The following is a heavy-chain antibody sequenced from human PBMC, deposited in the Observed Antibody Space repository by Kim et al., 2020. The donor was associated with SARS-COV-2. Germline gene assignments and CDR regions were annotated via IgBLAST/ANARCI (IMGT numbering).Heavy chain of an antibody. J-gene: IGHJ6*02. V-gene: IGHV4-34*01. CDR1: GGSFSGYY. CDR3: ARVNVLMVYAWRKGYGMDV. CDR2: INHSGST. Sequence: SETLSLTCAVYGGSFSGYYWSWIRQPPGKGLEWIGEINHSGSTNYNPSLKSRVTISVDTSKNQFSLKLSSVTAADTAVYYCARVNVLMVYAWRKGYGMDVWGQGTTVTVSS. D-gene: IGHD2-8*01.